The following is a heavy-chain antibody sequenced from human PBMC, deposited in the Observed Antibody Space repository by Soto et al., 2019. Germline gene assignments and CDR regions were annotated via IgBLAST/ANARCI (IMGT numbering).Heavy chain of an antibody. Sequence: ASVKVSCKASGYTFTAHYMNWVRQAPGQGLEWMGWINPNSGDTKYVEKLQGRVTMTRDTSISTAYMELSSLRSDDTAVYYCASVNSGSYHHGLFDYWGQGALVTVSS. CDR1: GYTFTAHY. V-gene: IGHV1-2*02. CDR3: ASVNSGSYHHGLFDY. CDR2: INPNSGDT. D-gene: IGHD1-26*01. J-gene: IGHJ4*02.